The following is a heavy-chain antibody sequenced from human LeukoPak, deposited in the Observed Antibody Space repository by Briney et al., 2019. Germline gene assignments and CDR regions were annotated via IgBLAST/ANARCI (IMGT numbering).Heavy chain of an antibody. Sequence: SETLSLTCTVSGXSINNYYWSWIRQPPGKGREWIGYIHYSGSTNYNPSLKSRATISVDTSKSQFSLKLSSVTAADTAIYYCARGYSSSWYYFDYWGQGTLVTVSS. J-gene: IGHJ4*02. CDR2: IHYSGST. CDR1: GXSINNYY. V-gene: IGHV4-59*08. CDR3: ARGYSSSWYYFDY. D-gene: IGHD6-13*01.